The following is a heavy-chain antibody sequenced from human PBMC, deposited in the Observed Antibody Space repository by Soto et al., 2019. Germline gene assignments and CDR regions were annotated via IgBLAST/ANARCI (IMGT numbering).Heavy chain of an antibody. Sequence: GGSLRLSCAASGFTFSSYSMNWVRQAPGKGLECVSSISSSSSYIYYAASVKGRFTISRDNAKNSRYLQMDSLRAEDTAVYYCARLGVLRFLSQDGMDVWGQETTVT. CDR2: ISSSSSYI. J-gene: IGHJ6*02. V-gene: IGHV3-21*01. CDR1: GFTFSSYS. D-gene: IGHD3-3*01. CDR3: ARLGVLRFLSQDGMDV.